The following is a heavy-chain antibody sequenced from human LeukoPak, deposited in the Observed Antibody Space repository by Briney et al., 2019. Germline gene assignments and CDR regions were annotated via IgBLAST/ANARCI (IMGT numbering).Heavy chain of an antibody. CDR3: ATTVLRVGATFAFDI. CDR1: GYTFTGYY. J-gene: IGHJ3*02. CDR2: INPNSGGT. V-gene: IGHV1-2*02. D-gene: IGHD1-26*01. Sequence: GASVKVSCKASGYTFTGYYMHWVRQAPGQGLEWMGWINPNSGGTNYAQKFQGRVTMTRDTSISTAYMELSSLRSEDTAVYYCATTVLRVGATFAFDIWGQGTMVTVSS.